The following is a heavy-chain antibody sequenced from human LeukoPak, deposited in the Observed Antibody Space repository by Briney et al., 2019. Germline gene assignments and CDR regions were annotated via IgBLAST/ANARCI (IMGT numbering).Heavy chain of an antibody. Sequence: GGSLRLSCAASGFTFSTYWMHWVRQAPGKGLVWVSRIDSDESSTSYADSVKGRFTISRDNAKNTLYLQMNSLRAEDTAVYYCAREAAAGTFYYYYYMDVWGKGTTVTVSS. CDR2: IDSDESST. J-gene: IGHJ6*03. V-gene: IGHV3-74*01. CDR1: GFTFSTYW. CDR3: AREAAAGTFYYYYYMDV. D-gene: IGHD6-13*01.